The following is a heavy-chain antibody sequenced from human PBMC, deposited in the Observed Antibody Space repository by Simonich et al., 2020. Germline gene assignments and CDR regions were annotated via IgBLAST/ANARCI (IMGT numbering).Heavy chain of an antibody. Sequence: EVQLVQSGAEVKKPGESLKISCKGSGYSFTSYGIGWVRQMPWKGLEWMGFINPGDSDTKSSPSFQGQVTFSAAKSISTAYLQWSSLKASDTAMYYCARQLNDFDIWGQGTMVTVSS. CDR2: INPGDSDT. V-gene: IGHV5-51*01. D-gene: IGHD1-1*01. CDR3: ARQLNDFDI. J-gene: IGHJ3*02. CDR1: GYSFTSYG.